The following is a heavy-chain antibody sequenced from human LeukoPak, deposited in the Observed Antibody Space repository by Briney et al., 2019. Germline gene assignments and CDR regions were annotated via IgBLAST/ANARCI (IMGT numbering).Heavy chain of an antibody. V-gene: IGHV3-30*03. CDR3: AREGATTVTYDY. CDR2: ISYDGSNR. CDR1: GFTFSSYG. Sequence: GGSLRLSCAASGFTFSSYGMHWVRQAPGKGLEWMAVISYDGSNRYYADSVKGRFTISRDNSKNTLYLQMNSLRAEDTAVYYCAREGATTVTYDYWGQGTLVTVSS. J-gene: IGHJ4*02. D-gene: IGHD4-17*01.